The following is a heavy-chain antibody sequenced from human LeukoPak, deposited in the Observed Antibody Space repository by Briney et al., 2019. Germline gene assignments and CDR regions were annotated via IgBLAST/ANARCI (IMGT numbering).Heavy chain of an antibody. J-gene: IGHJ4*02. CDR3: ARGFRRVDY. Sequence: SETLSLTCAVYGGSFSGYYWSWIRQPPGKGLEWIGEINHSGSTNYNPSLKSRVTISVDTSKNQFSLKLSSETAADTAVYYCARGFRRVDYWGQGTLVTVSS. CDR1: GGSFSGYY. V-gene: IGHV4-34*01. CDR2: INHSGST.